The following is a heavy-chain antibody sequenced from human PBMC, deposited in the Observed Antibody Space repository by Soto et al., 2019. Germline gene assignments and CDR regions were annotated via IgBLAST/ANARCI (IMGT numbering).Heavy chain of an antibody. Sequence: GGSLRLSCVTSGFTFSTYAMSWVRQAPGKGLEWVSTISNGDSTYYADSVKGRFTISRDNSRNTLYLQMSSLRVEDTAIYYCAKTRGAMIYAISVYGMDVWGQGTTVTVSS. CDR3: AKTRGAMIYAISVYGMDV. V-gene: IGHV3-23*01. CDR2: ISNGDST. CDR1: GFTFSTYA. D-gene: IGHD2-8*01. J-gene: IGHJ6*02.